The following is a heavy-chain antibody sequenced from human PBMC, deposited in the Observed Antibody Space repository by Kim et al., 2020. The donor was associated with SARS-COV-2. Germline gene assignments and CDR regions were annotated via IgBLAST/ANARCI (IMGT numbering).Heavy chain of an antibody. CDR2: ISGSGGST. J-gene: IGHJ6*02. CDR1: GFTFSSYA. Sequence: GGSLRLSCAASGFTFSSYAMSWVRQAPGKGLEWVSAISGSGGSTYYADSVKGRFTISRDNSKNTLYLQMNSLRAEDTAVYYCAKEVYSSGWYEDYYYYGMDVWGQGTTVTVSS. D-gene: IGHD6-19*01. CDR3: AKEVYSSGWYEDYYYYGMDV. V-gene: IGHV3-23*01.